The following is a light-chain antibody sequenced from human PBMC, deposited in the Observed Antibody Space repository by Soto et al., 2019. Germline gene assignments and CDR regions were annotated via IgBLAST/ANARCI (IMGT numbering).Light chain of an antibody. CDR2: KAS. V-gene: IGKV1-5*03. CDR1: QSIGSS. Sequence: IRRTQSPSSLSASVRDRVTITCLASQSIGSSLAWYQQKPGKAPKLLIYKASSLESGVPSRFSGSGSGTEFTLTISSLQPDDFAVYYCHQRGNGPPWPFAQGTKVDIK. CDR3: HQRGNGPPWP. J-gene: IGKJ1*01.